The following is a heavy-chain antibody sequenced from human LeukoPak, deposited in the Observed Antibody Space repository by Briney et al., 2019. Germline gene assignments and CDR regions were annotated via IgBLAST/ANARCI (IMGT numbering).Heavy chain of an antibody. CDR2: ISSSSDAI. J-gene: IGHJ4*02. CDR1: GFPFSGYS. CDR3: ASSIVAAGSTYYFDS. D-gene: IGHD6-13*01. Sequence: PGGSLRLPCAASGFPFSGYSMNWVRQAPGKGLEWVSYISSSSDAIYYADSVKGRFTISRDNAKNSLYLQMNSLRDEDTALYYCASSIVAAGSTYYFDSWGQGTLVTVSS. V-gene: IGHV3-48*02.